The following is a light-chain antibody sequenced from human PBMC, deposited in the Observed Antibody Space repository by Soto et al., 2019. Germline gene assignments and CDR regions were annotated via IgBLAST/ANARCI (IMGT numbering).Light chain of an antibody. CDR3: QQSFVNPRT. CDR2: DAT. J-gene: IGKJ1*01. Sequence: DVQVTQSPSALSASVGDRATITCRASQNIKTYLNWYEHKPGRAPKLLIHDATSLQPDVPSRFTGSGSGTDFSLTLSSLEPEDFATYYWQQSFVNPRTFGQGTKVEIK. CDR1: QNIKTY. V-gene: IGKV1-39*01.